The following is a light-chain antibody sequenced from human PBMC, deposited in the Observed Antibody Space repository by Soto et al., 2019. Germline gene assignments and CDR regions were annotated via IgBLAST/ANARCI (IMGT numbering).Light chain of an antibody. Sequence: EIVLTQSPGTLALSPGERATLSCRASQTIARPYLAWYQQKPGQAPRLLIDGAYSRAASIPDRFSGSGYGTEFTLTISRLEPEDFAVYYCQQYDTWTFGQGTKVEIK. J-gene: IGKJ1*01. CDR1: QTIARPY. V-gene: IGKV3-20*01. CDR2: GAY. CDR3: QQYDTWT.